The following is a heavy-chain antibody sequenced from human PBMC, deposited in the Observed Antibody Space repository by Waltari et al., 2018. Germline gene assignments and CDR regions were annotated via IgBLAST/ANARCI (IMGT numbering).Heavy chain of an antibody. CDR3: ARSSGDGYTSSANY. J-gene: IGHJ4*02. CDR1: GGTFSSYA. V-gene: IGHV1-69*01. Sequence: QVQLVQSGAEVKKPGSSVKVSCKASGGTFSSYAISWVRQAPGQGLEWMGGIIPICGKANYAQKCQGRVTMTADESTSTAYMELSSLRSEDTAVYYCARSSGDGYTSSANYWGQGTLVTVSS. D-gene: IGHD5-12*01. CDR2: IIPICGKA.